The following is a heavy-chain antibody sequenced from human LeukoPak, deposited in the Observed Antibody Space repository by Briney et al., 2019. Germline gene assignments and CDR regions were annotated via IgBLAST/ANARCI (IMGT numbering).Heavy chain of an antibody. CDR2: IIPIFGTA. D-gene: IGHD3-3*01. CDR1: GGTFSSYA. CDR3: ASAPEYYDFWSGLGD. J-gene: IGHJ4*02. V-gene: IGHV1-69*05. Sequence: SVKVSCKASGGTFSSYAISWVRQAPGQGLEWMGRIIPIFGTANYAQKFQGRVTITTDESTSTAYMEPSSLRSEDTAVYYCASAPEYYDFWSGLGDWGQGTLVTVSS.